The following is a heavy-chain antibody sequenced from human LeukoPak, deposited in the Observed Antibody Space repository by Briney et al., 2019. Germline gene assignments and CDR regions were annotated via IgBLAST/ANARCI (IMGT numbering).Heavy chain of an antibody. CDR2: XXNKANNYAT. CDR1: GFTXSDST. V-gene: IGHV3-73*01. CDR3: VRGAASGSYYGLGV. D-gene: IGHD1-26*01. J-gene: IGHJ6*02. Sequence: GGSLRPSCAASGFTXSDSTMHWVRQASGKGLEXXXXXXNKANNYATAYXTSXKXRFTLSRDDSKNTAYLQMNSLKTEDTALYYCVRGAASGSYYGLGVWGQGATVTVSS.